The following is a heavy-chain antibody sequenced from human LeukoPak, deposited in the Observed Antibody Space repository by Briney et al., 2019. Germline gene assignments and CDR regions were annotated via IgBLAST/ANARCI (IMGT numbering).Heavy chain of an antibody. CDR3: ARVAVYCSSTSCYGAFDI. CDR2: ISAYNGNT. J-gene: IGHJ3*02. D-gene: IGHD2-2*01. V-gene: IGHV1-18*01. CDR1: GYTFTSYG. Sequence: ASVKVSCKASGYTFTSYGISWVRQAPGQGLEWMGWISAYNGNTSYAQKLQGRVTMTTDTSTSTAYMELRSLRSDDTAVYYCARVAVYCSSTSCYGAFDIWGQGTMVTVSS.